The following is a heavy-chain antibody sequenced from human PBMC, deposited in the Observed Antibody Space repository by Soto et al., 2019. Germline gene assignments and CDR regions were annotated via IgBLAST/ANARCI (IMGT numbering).Heavy chain of an antibody. CDR2: ISAYNGNT. CDR1: GYTFTSYG. CDR3: ARDDYYDSSGDFDY. V-gene: IGHV1-18*01. D-gene: IGHD3-22*01. Sequence: ASVKVSCKASGYTFTSYGISWVRQAPGQGLEWMGWISAYNGNTNYAQKLQGRVTMTTDTSTSTAYMELRSLRSDDTAVYYCARDDYYDSSGDFDYWGQGTLVTAPQ. J-gene: IGHJ4*02.